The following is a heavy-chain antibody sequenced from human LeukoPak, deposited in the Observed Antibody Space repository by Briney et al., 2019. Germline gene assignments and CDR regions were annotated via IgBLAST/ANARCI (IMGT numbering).Heavy chain of an antibody. CDR3: ARDSYCSSTSCYNPRVYYYGMDV. Sequence: ASVKVSCKASGYTFTSYGISWVRQAPGQGLEWMGWISAYNGNTNYAQKLQGRVTMTTDTSTSTAYMELRSLRSDDTAVYYCARDSYCSSTSCYNPRVYYYGMDVWGQGTTVTVSS. J-gene: IGHJ6*02. D-gene: IGHD2-2*02. V-gene: IGHV1-18*01. CDR2: ISAYNGNT. CDR1: GYTFTSYG.